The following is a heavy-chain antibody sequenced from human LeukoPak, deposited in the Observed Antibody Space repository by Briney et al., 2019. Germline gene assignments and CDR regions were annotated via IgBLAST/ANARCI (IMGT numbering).Heavy chain of an antibody. D-gene: IGHD3-3*01. CDR1: GGSISSISYY. Sequence: SETLSLTCTVSGGSISSISYYWGWIRQPPGKGLEWIGSIYYSGSTYYNPSLKSRVTISVDTSKNQFSLKLSSVTAADTAVYYCAYDFWSGSFDYWGQGTLVTVSS. CDR2: IYYSGST. J-gene: IGHJ4*02. CDR3: AYDFWSGSFDY. V-gene: IGHV4-39*01.